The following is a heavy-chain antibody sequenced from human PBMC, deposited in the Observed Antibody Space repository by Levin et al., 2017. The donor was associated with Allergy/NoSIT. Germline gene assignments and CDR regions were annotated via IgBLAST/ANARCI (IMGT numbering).Heavy chain of an antibody. CDR2: ISGSGGST. D-gene: IGHD3-9*01. CDR1: GFTFSSYA. J-gene: IGHJ4*02. CDR3: AKDRLHYDILTGPYFDY. V-gene: IGHV3-23*01. Sequence: PGGSLRLSCAASGFTFSSYAMSWVRQAPGKGLEWVSAISGSGGSTYYADSVKGRFTISRDNSKNTLYLQMNSLRAEDTAVYYCAKDRLHYDILTGPYFDYWGQGTLVTVSS.